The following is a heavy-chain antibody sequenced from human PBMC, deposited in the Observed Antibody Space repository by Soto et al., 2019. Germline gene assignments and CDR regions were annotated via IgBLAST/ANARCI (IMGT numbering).Heavy chain of an antibody. Sequence: EVQLVESGGGLVQPGGSLRLSCAASGFTFSMYWMHWVRQAPGKGLLWVSRINGDGTDTTYADSVKGRFTISRDNAKNTVYLQMNGLRAEDTAVYYCARGGAMGVDYWGQGTLVTVSS. J-gene: IGHJ4*02. CDR3: ARGGAMGVDY. V-gene: IGHV3-74*03. CDR2: INGDGTDT. D-gene: IGHD1-26*01. CDR1: GFTFSMYW.